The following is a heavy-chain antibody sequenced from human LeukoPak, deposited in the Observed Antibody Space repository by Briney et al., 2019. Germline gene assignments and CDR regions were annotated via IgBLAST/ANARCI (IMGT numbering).Heavy chain of an antibody. V-gene: IGHV1-69*13. CDR1: GGTFISYA. J-gene: IGHJ6*02. Sequence: ASVKVSCKASGGTFISYAISWVRQAPGQGLEWMGGIIPIFGSANYAQKFQGRVTITADESTSTAYMELSSLRSEDTAVYYCARVIAKTYYYYAMDVWGQGTTVTVSS. CDR2: IIPIFGSA. CDR3: ARVIAKTYYYYAMDV.